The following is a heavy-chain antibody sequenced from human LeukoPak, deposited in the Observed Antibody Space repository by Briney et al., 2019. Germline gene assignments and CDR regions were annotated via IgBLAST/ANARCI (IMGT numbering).Heavy chain of an antibody. CDR2: LNPSGGST. CDR1: GYTFTSYY. D-gene: IGHD3-10*01. V-gene: IGHV1-46*01. Sequence: VASVKVSCKASGYTFTSYYMHWVRQAPGQGLEWMGILNPSGGSTSYAQKFQGRVTMTRDTSTSTVYMELSSLRSEDTAVYYCARPYNWNLIPMVRGVTDNAFDIWGQGTMVTVSS. CDR3: ARPYNWNLIPMVRGVTDNAFDI. J-gene: IGHJ3*02.